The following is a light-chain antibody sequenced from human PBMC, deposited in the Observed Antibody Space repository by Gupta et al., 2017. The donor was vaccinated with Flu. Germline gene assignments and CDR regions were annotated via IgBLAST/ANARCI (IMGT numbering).Light chain of an antibody. CDR3: LQADSVPWT. J-gene: IGKJ1*01. CDR1: QGVRNE. Sequence: DIQMTQSPSSLSASVGDRVTITCRASQGVRNELGWFQQKPGEGPKRLIYDASSFQSGVPSRFSGSGFGTEFTLTINSLQPEDFATYYCLQADSVPWTFGQGTKVEVK. CDR2: DAS. V-gene: IGKV1-17*01.